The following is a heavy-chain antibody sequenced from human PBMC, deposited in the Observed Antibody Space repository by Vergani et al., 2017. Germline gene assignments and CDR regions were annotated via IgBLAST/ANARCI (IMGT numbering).Heavy chain of an antibody. Sequence: QVQLQESGPGLVKPSETLSLTCTVSGGSISSYYWSWIRQPPGKGLEWIGEINHSGSTNYNPSLKSRVTISVDTSKNQFSLKLSSVTAADTAVYYCARGEGSSGYHEFDYWGQGTLVTVSS. J-gene: IGHJ4*02. CDR1: GGSISSYY. CDR2: INHSGST. CDR3: ARGEGSSGYHEFDY. V-gene: IGHV4-59*12. D-gene: IGHD3-22*01.